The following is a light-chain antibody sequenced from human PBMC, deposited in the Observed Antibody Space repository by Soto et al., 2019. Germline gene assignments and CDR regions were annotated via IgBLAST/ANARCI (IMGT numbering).Light chain of an antibody. CDR3: QQYAGSPWT. CDR2: DTS. Sequence: EIVLTQSPGTLSLSPGERATLSCRASQSVSSRYLVWYQQKPGQAPRLLIYDTSSRATGIPDRFSGSGSGTDFTLTISRLEPEDFAVYYCQQYAGSPWTFGQGTKVDIK. V-gene: IGKV3-20*01. CDR1: QSVSSRY. J-gene: IGKJ1*01.